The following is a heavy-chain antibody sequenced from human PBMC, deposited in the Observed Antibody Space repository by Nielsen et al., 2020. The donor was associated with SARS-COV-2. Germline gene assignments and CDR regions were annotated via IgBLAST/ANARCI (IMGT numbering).Heavy chain of an antibody. CDR1: GGSISTYY. D-gene: IGHD4-17*01. J-gene: IGHJ6*02. V-gene: IGHV4-59*01. Sequence: GSLRLSCTVSGGSISTYYWNWIRQPPGKGLEWIGYIYYSGSTKYSPSLKSRVTVSLDTSKNQFSLKLSSATAADTAVYYCARSFGDYEGGTYYYYYGMDVWGQGTTVTVS. CDR3: ARSFGDYEGGTYYYYYGMDV. CDR2: IYYSGST.